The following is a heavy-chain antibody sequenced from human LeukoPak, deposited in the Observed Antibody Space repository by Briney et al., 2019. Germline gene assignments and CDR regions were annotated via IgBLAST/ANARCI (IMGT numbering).Heavy chain of an antibody. CDR3: ARVGYYDSSGYSPDS. CDR2: ISSSSSYI. V-gene: IGHV3-21*01. CDR1: GFTFSSYA. Sequence: GASLRLSCAASGFTFSSYAMSWVRQAPGKGLEWVSSISSSSSYIYYADSVKGRFTISRDNAKNSLYLQMNSLRAEDTAVYYCARVGYYDSSGYSPDSWGQGTLVTVSS. D-gene: IGHD3-22*01. J-gene: IGHJ5*01.